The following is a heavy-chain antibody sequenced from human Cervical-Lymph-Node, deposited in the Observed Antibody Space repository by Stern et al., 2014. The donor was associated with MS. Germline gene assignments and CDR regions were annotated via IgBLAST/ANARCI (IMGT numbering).Heavy chain of an antibody. J-gene: IGHJ5*02. V-gene: IGHV4-61*02. CDR3: ARDRDGAWFDH. CDR2: IYHTGST. D-gene: IGHD1-26*01. CDR1: GDSIRSGSYY. Sequence: VQLVESGPGLMKPSQTLSLTCTVSGDSIRSGSYYWSWIRQSAGKGLQWIGRIYHTGSTYYNPSLVSRVAMSVDTAKNQFSLEMSSVTAADTAMYYCARDRDGAWFDHWGQGTLVTVSS.